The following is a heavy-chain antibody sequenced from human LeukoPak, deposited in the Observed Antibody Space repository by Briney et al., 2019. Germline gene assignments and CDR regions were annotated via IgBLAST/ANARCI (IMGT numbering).Heavy chain of an antibody. V-gene: IGHV4-39*07. CDR1: GGSISSSSYY. Sequence: SETLSLTCTVSGGSISSSSYYWGWIRQPPGKGLEWIGSIYYSGSTYYNPSLKSRVTISVDKSKNQFSLKLSSVTAADTAVYYCARVTSSSWYNWFDPWGQGTLVTVSS. J-gene: IGHJ5*02. CDR2: IYYSGST. CDR3: ARVTSSSWYNWFDP. D-gene: IGHD6-13*01.